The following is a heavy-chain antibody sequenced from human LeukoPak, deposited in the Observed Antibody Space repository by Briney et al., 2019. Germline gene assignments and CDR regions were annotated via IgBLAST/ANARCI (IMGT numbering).Heavy chain of an antibody. Sequence: GGSLRLSCAASGFTFDDYGMSWVRQAPGKGLEWVSGINWNGGSTGYADSVKGRFTTSRDNAKNSLYLQMNSLRAEDTALYYFARDFGAAACTFISIQLKYYYYMDVWGKGTTVTVSS. CDR2: INWNGGST. V-gene: IGHV3-20*04. D-gene: IGHD6-13*01. J-gene: IGHJ6*03. CDR1: GFTFDDYG. CDR3: ARDFGAAACTFISIQLKYYYYMDV.